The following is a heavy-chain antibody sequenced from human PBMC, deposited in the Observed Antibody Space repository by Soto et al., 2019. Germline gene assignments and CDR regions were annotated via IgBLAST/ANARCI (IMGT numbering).Heavy chain of an antibody. J-gene: IGHJ3*02. V-gene: IGHV1-69*02. CDR1: GGTFSSYT. CDR2: IIPILGVA. D-gene: IGHD5-12*01. CDR3: ARAWWLRKKRSDAFDI. Sequence: QVQLVQSGAEVKKPGSSVKVSCKASGGTFSSYTISWVRQAPGQGLEWMGRIIPILGVANYAQKFQGRVTITADKSTSTAYMELSSLRSEDTAVYYCARAWWLRKKRSDAFDIWGQGTMVTVSS.